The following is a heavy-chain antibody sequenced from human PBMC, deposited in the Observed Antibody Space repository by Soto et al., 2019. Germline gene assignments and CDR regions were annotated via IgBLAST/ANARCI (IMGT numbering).Heavy chain of an antibody. D-gene: IGHD5-12*01. V-gene: IGHV1-69*13. CDR2: IIPIFGTA. CDR1: GGTFSSYA. J-gene: IGHJ6*02. CDR3: ARDLAPLSATRNYYYGMDV. Sequence: SVKVSCKASGGTFSSYAIGWVRQAPGQGLEWVGGIIPIFGTANYAQKFQGRVTITADESTSTAYMELSSLRSEDTAVYYCARDLAPLSATRNYYYGMDVWGQGTTVTVS.